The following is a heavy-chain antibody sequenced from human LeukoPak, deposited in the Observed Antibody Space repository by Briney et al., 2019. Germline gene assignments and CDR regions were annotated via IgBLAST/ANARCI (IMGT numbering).Heavy chain of an antibody. V-gene: IGHV3-53*01. CDR1: GFTVSSNY. Sequence: GGSLRLSCAASGFTVSSNYMSWVRQAPGKGLEWVSVMYSGGSTYYADSVKGRFTISRDNSKNTLYLQMNSLRVEDTAVYYCARVSFRYYFDYWGQGTLVTVSS. D-gene: IGHD2-21*01. J-gene: IGHJ4*02. CDR2: MYSGGST. CDR3: ARVSFRYYFDY.